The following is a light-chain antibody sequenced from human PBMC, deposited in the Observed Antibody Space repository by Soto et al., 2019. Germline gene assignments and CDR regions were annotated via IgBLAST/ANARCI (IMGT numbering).Light chain of an antibody. CDR2: DVS. CDR3: SSYTTSNTRQIV. V-gene: IGLV2-14*03. J-gene: IGLJ1*01. CDR1: SSDVGGYNY. Sequence: SVLTQPASVSGSPGQSITLSCTGTSSDVGGYNYVSWYQHHPGKAPKLMIYDVSNRPSGVSNRFSGSKSGNTASLTISGLQPEDAADYYCSSYTTSNTRQIVFGTGTKLTVL.